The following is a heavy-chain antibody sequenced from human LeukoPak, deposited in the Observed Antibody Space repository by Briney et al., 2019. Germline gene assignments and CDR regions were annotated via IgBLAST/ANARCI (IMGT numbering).Heavy chain of an antibody. CDR2: ISTSGSTI. D-gene: IGHD3-22*01. CDR3: ARDDPYYYDSSGYCDY. J-gene: IGHJ4*02. V-gene: IGHV3-48*03. Sequence: GGSLRLSCAASGFTFSSYEMNWVRQAPGKGLEWVSYISTSGSTIHYADSVKGRFTISRDNAKNSLYLQMNSLRAEDTAVYYCARDDPYYYDSSGYCDYWGQGTLVTVSS. CDR1: GFTFSSYE.